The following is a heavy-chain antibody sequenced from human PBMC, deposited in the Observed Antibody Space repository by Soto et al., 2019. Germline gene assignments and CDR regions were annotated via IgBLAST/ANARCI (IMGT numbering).Heavy chain of an antibody. CDR2: ISYDGSNK. V-gene: IGHV3-30-3*01. J-gene: IGHJ4*02. CDR3: ARDKAPHYGDYVFDY. CDR1: GFTFSSYA. D-gene: IGHD4-17*01. Sequence: PGGSLRLSCAASGFTFSSYAMHWVRQAPGKGLEWVAVISYDGSNKYYADSVKGRFTISRDNSKNTLYLQMNSLRAEDTAVYYCARDKAPHYGDYVFDYWGQGTLVTVSS.